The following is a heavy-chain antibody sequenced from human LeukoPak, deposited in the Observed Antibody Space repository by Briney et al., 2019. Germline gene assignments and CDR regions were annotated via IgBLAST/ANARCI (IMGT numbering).Heavy chain of an antibody. D-gene: IGHD1-26*01. V-gene: IGHV3-30*02. CDR1: GLTFRRYG. CDR2: IESDESIR. J-gene: IGHJ5*02. Sequence: GGSLRLSCAASGLTFRRYGMHCVRETPGKGLEWVAFIESDESIRQYADLVKGRFTISRDNSKNMLYLQMNSLTTEDTAMYYCTKNAGRREGWFDPWGQGTLVTVSS. CDR3: TKNAGRREGWFDP.